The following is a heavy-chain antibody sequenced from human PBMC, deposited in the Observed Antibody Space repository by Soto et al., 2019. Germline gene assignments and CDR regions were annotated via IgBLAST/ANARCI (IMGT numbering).Heavy chain of an antibody. CDR2: IYYSGST. CDR3: ERTGRGHWFDP. Sequence: SETLSLTCTVSGGSISSSSYYWGWIRQPPGKGLEWIGSIYYSGSTYYNPSLKSRVTISVDTSKNQFSLKLSSVTAADTAVYYCERTGRGHWFDPWGQGTLVTVSS. J-gene: IGHJ5*02. CDR1: GGSISSSSYY. V-gene: IGHV4-39*01.